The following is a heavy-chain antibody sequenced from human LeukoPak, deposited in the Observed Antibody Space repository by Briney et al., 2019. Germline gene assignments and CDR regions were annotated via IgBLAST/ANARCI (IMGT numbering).Heavy chain of an antibody. D-gene: IGHD2-15*01. CDR1: GFTFYTYS. Sequence: GGSLRLSCAASGFTFYTYSMNWVRQAPGKGLEWVSSVSSYSSYINYADSVRGRFTISRDNAKNSLYLQMNSLTAEDTAVYYCVRDSVVSATGEIDHWGQGTLVTVSS. CDR3: VRDSVVSATGEIDH. CDR2: VSSYSSYI. J-gene: IGHJ4*02. V-gene: IGHV3-21*01.